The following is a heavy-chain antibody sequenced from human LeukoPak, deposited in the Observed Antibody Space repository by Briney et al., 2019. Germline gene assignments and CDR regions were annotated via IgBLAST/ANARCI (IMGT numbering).Heavy chain of an antibody. V-gene: IGHV3-48*04. CDR2: ISSSTNTI. Sequence: GGSLRLSCEVSGFPFTLYNMNWVRQAPGKGLEWLSYISSSTNTIYYADSVKGRFTISRDNAKNSLYLEMNSLRAEDTAVYFCARVAHFDRGMDVWGQGTTVTVSS. J-gene: IGHJ6*02. CDR3: ARVAHFDRGMDV. D-gene: IGHD3-9*01. CDR1: GFPFTLYN.